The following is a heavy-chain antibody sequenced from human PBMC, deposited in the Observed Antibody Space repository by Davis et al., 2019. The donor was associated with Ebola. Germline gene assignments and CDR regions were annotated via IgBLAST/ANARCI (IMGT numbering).Heavy chain of an antibody. CDR1: GFTFSSYE. CDR2: ISSSVSII. D-gene: IGHD3-10*01. J-gene: IGHJ6*02. V-gene: IGHV3-48*03. CDR3: ARDGSLWFGGGYGMDV. Sequence: PGGSLRLSCAASGFTFSSYEMNWVRQVPGKGLEWVSYISSSVSIIYYADSVKGRFTISRDNAKNSLYLQMNSLRAEDTAVYYCARDGSLWFGGGYGMDVWGQGTTVTVSS.